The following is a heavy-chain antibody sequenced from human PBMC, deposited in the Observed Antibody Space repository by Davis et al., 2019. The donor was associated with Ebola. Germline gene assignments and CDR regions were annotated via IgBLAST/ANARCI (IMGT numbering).Heavy chain of an antibody. CDR1: GFTVSSNY. CDR3: ARDDYSNYGGAFDI. D-gene: IGHD4-11*01. V-gene: IGHV3-53*01. CDR2: IYSGGST. Sequence: GGSLRLSCAASGFTVSSNYMSWVRQAPGKRLEWVSVIYSGGSTYYADSVKGRFTISRHNSKNTLYLQMNSLRAEDTAVYYCARDDYSNYGGAFDIWGQGTMVTVSS. J-gene: IGHJ3*02.